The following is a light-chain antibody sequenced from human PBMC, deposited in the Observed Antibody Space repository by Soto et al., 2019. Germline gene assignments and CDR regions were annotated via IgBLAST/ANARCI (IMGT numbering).Light chain of an antibody. CDR1: QSVGSH. Sequence: EIVMTQSPATLSVSPGESATLSCRASQSVGSHLAWYQHQPGQAPRLLIYGASTRATGIPARFSGSGSGTEFTLTISSLQSEDFAVYYCQRYNNWPLTFGGGTKVDIK. V-gene: IGKV3-15*01. J-gene: IGKJ4*01. CDR3: QRYNNWPLT. CDR2: GAS.